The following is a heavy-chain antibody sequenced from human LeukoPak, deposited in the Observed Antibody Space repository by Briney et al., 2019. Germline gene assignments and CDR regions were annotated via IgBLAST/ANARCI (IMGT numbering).Heavy chain of an antibody. CDR2: IYTSGST. CDR1: GGSISSYY. D-gene: IGHD3-22*01. Sequence: PSETLSLTCTVSGGSISSYYWSWIRQPAGKGLEWIRRIYTSGSTNYNPSLKSRVTMSVDTSKNQFSLKLSSVTAADTAVYYCARQNSWDYDSSLKNWGQGTLVTVSS. J-gene: IGHJ4*02. V-gene: IGHV4-4*07. CDR3: ARQNSWDYDSSLKN.